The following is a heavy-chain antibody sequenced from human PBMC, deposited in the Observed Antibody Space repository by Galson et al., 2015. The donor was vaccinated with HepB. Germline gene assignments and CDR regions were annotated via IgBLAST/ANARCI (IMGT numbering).Heavy chain of an antibody. CDR2: VDPEDGET. V-gene: IGHV1-69-2*01. Sequence: VKVSCKVSGYTFTDYYMHWVQQAPGKGLEWMGLVDPEDGETIYAEKFQGRVTITADTSTDTAYMELSSLRSEDTAVYYCATSPHYSSGWLGNWFDPWGQGTLVTVSS. CDR3: ATSPHYSSGWLGNWFDP. J-gene: IGHJ5*02. CDR1: GYTFTDYY. D-gene: IGHD6-19*01.